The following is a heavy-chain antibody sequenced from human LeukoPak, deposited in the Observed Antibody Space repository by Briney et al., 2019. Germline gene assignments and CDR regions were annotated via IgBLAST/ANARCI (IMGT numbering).Heavy chain of an antibody. CDR3: ARSPHTLPGEHFDY. Sequence: ASVMVSCKASGYTFTVYYRHWVRQAPGQGLEWMGCINSNSGGTNYAQKFQGRVTMTRDTAINTAYLELTRLRSDDTAVYYCARSPHTLPGEHFDYWGEGTLVTVSS. CDR1: GYTFTVYY. J-gene: IGHJ4*02. V-gene: IGHV1-2*02. D-gene: IGHD2/OR15-2a*01. CDR2: INSNSGGT.